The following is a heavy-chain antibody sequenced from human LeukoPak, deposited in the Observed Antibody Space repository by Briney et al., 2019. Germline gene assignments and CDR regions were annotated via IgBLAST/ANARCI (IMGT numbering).Heavy chain of an antibody. CDR1: GYTFTGYH. Sequence: ASVKVSCAASGYTFTGYHMHWVRQAPGQGLEWMAWINPNSGGTNYAQKFQGRVTMTRDTSISTAYMELSRLRSDDTAVYYCARVGAVAEYFDYWGQGTLVTVSS. CDR2: INPNSGGT. CDR3: ARVGAVAEYFDY. J-gene: IGHJ4*02. V-gene: IGHV1-2*02. D-gene: IGHD6-19*01.